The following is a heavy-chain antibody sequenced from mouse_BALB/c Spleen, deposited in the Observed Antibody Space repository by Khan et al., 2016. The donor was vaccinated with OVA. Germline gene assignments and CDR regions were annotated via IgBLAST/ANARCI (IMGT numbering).Heavy chain of an antibody. D-gene: IGHD2-12*01. CDR3: ACERRGFTY. CDR1: GDSITSGY. J-gene: IGHJ3*01. V-gene: IGHV3-8*02. Sequence: EVQLQESGPSLVKPSQTLSLTCSVTGDSITSGYWNWIRKFPGNKLEYMGYISYSGNTYYNPSLKSRISITRDTSKTQYYLQLHSVTTEDTATFYVACERRGFTYWGQGTLVTVSA. CDR2: ISYSGNT.